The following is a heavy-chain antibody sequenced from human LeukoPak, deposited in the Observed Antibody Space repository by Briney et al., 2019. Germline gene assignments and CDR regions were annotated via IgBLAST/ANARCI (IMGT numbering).Heavy chain of an antibody. CDR3: ARSRYYDFWSGRGPRGYYFDY. J-gene: IGHJ4*02. CDR2: INHSGST. Sequence: PSETLSLTCAVYGGSFSGYYWSWIRQPPGKGLEWIGEINHSGSTNYDPSLKSRVTISVDTSKNQFSLKLSSVTAADTAVYYCARSRYYDFWSGRGPRGYYFDYWGQGTLVTVSS. CDR1: GGSFSGYY. D-gene: IGHD3-3*01. V-gene: IGHV4-34*01.